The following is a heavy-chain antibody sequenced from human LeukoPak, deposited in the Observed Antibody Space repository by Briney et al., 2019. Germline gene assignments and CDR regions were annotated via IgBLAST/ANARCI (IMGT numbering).Heavy chain of an antibody. V-gene: IGHV4-39*07. CDR2: IYYSGST. Sequence: PSETLSLTCTVSGGSISSSSYYWGWIRQPPGKGLEWIGSIYYSGSTYYNPSLKSRVTISVDTSKDQFSLKLSSVTAADTAVYYCARDPYSSGWYYENYFDYWGQGTLVTVSS. CDR1: GGSISSSSYY. D-gene: IGHD6-19*01. J-gene: IGHJ4*02. CDR3: ARDPYSSGWYYENYFDY.